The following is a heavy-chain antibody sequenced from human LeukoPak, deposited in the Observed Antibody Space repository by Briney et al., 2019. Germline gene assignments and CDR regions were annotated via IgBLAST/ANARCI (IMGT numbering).Heavy chain of an antibody. CDR3: AFLTTHSSSSQFDY. V-gene: IGHV3-23*01. Sequence: GGSLRLSXAASGFTFSRYAMSWVRQAPGKGVEWVSAISGSGTITYYADSVKGRFTISRDNSKDTLYLQMNSLRAEDTAIYFCAFLTTHSSSSQFDYWGQGTLVTVSS. D-gene: IGHD6-6*01. J-gene: IGHJ4*02. CDR2: ISGSGTIT. CDR1: GFTFSRYA.